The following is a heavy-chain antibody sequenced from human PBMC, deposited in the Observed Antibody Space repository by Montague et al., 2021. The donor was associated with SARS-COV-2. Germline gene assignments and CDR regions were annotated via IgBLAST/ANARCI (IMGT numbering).Heavy chain of an antibody. Sequence: CAISGDSVGSNRATWSWEKQSPERGLDRQRITYYRFEWYNDYAVSVRGRVTINPDTSKNQFSLQLNSVTPEDTAIYYCTSGREGNYNVMDVWGQGTTVTVSS. D-gene: IGHD1-1*01. V-gene: IGHV6-1*01. CDR2: TYYRFEWYN. CDR1: GDSVGSNRAT. CDR3: TSGREGNYNVMDV. J-gene: IGHJ6*02.